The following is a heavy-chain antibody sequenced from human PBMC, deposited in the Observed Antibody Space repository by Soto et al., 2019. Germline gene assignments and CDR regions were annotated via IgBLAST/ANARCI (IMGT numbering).Heavy chain of an antibody. V-gene: IGHV1-69*02. Sequence: QVQLVQSGAEVKKPGSSVKVSCKASGGTFSSYTISWVRQAPGQGLEWMGRIIPILGIANYAQKFQGRVTITADKSTSSAYMELSSLRSEDTAVYYCGRHDYGGNYDYWGQGTLVTVSS. CDR1: GGTFSSYT. J-gene: IGHJ4*02. CDR3: GRHDYGGNYDY. CDR2: IIPILGIA. D-gene: IGHD4-17*01.